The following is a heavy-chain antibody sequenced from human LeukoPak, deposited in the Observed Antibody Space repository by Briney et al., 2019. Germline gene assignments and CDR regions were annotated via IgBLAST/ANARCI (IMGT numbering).Heavy chain of an antibody. CDR2: INHSGST. Sequence: SETLSLTCAVYGGSFGGYYWSWIRQPPGKGLEWIGEINHSGSTNYNPSLKSRVTISVDTSKNQFSLKLSSVTAADTAVYYCATLRVHNYYDSSGYLDYWGQGTLVTVSS. J-gene: IGHJ4*02. CDR3: ATLRVHNYYDSSGYLDY. CDR1: GGSFGGYY. D-gene: IGHD3-22*01. V-gene: IGHV4-34*01.